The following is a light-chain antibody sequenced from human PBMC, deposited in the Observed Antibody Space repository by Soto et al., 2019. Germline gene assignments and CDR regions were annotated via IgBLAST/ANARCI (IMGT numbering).Light chain of an antibody. V-gene: IGLV4-69*01. CDR1: SGHSTHA. CDR2: LNNDGSH. Sequence: QSVLTQSPSASASLGASVRLTCTLSSGHSTHAIAWHQQQPDKGPRYLMNLNNDGSHIKGDGIPDRFSGSSSGAERYLTISGLQSEDEADYYCQTWGTGTVVFGGGTQLTVL. J-gene: IGLJ2*01. CDR3: QTWGTGTVV.